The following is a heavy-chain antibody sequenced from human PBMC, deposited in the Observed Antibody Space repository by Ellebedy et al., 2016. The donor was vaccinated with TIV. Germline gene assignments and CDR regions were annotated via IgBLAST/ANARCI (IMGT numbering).Heavy chain of an antibody. D-gene: IGHD3-10*01. CDR3: ARTYYYGSGSYRSYYYYYMDV. CDR2: IYYSGST. CDR1: GGSISSSSYY. J-gene: IGHJ6*03. V-gene: IGHV4-39*07. Sequence: SETLSLTCTVSGGSISSSSYYWGWIRQPPGKGLEWIGSIYYSGSTYYNPSLKSRVTISVDTSKNQFSLKLSSVTAADTAVYYCARTYYYGSGSYRSYYYYYMDVWGEGTTVTVSS.